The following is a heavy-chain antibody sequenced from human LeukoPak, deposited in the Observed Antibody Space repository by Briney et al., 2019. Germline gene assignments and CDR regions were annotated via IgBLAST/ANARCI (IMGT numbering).Heavy chain of an antibody. CDR1: GGSISSSSYY. Sequence: SETLSLTCTVSGGSISSSSYYWGWIRQPPGKGLEWIGSIYYSGSTYYNPSLKSRVTISVDTSKNQFSLKLSSVTAADTAVYYCARVLTLRDDAFDIWGQGTMVTVSS. CDR2: IYYSGST. J-gene: IGHJ3*02. D-gene: IGHD2-15*01. CDR3: ARVLTLRDDAFDI. V-gene: IGHV4-39*01.